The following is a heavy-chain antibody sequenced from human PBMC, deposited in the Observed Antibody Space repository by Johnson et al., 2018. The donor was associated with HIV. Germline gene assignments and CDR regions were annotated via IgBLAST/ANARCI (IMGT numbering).Heavy chain of an antibody. CDR3: AGKTGYDAFDM. V-gene: IGHV3-30*03. CDR2: ISYDGSRS. D-gene: IGHD3-9*01. Sequence: QVQLVESGGGVAQPGRSLRLSCAASGLTFSSYGIHWVRQAPGKGLEWVAAISYDGSRSDYGASVKGRFTISRDNSRNTLYLQMNSLRVEDTAVYFCAGKTGYDAFDMWGQGTMVTVSS. J-gene: IGHJ3*02. CDR1: GLTFSSYG.